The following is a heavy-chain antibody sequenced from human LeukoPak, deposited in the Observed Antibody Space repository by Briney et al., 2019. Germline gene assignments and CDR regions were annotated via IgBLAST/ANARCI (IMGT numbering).Heavy chain of an antibody. D-gene: IGHD3-22*01. CDR1: GGSVSSGSYY. CDR2: IYYSGTT. CDR3: ASFRFFDSSGYRN. Sequence: SETLSLTCIVSGGSVSSGSYYRSWIRQPPGKGLEWIGYIYYSGTTNYNPSLNSRVTISVDTSKNQFSLKLSSVTAADTAVYYCASFRFFDSSGYRNWGQGILVTVSS. J-gene: IGHJ4*02. V-gene: IGHV4-61*01.